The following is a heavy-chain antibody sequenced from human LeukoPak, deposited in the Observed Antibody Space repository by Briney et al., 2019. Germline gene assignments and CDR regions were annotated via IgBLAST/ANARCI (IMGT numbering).Heavy chain of an antibody. J-gene: IGHJ4*02. D-gene: IGHD3-16*02. CDR1: GFTFSSYA. CDR2: IRSKPNNYAT. CDR3: AIRLPNTGGYRFDY. Sequence: PGGSLRLSCAASGFTFSSYAMSWVRQASGKGLEWIGRIRSKPNNYATAYGASLKGRFTISRDDSKNTAYLHMHSLTTEDTAVYYCAIRLPNTGGYRFDYWGQGTLVTVSS. V-gene: IGHV3-73*01.